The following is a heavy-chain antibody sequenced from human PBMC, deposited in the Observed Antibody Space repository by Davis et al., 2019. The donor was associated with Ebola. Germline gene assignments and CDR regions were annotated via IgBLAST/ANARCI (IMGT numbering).Heavy chain of an antibody. CDR2: IDPSDSYT. CDR3: ARGTDGYNPGGYFDS. Sequence: KVSCKGSGYSFTSYWISWVRQMPGKGLEWMGRIDPSDSYTNYSPSFQGQVTISVDRSISTAYLQWSSLKASDTAMYYCARGTDGYNPGGYFDSWGQGTLVTVSS. D-gene: IGHD5-24*01. J-gene: IGHJ4*02. CDR1: GYSFTSYW. V-gene: IGHV5-10-1*04.